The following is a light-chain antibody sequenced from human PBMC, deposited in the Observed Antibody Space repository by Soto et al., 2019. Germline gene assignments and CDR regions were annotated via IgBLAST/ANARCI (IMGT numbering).Light chain of an antibody. J-gene: IGKJ4*01. Sequence: EIVMTQSPGTLSLSPGERATLSCRASQSVSSNLAWYQQKPGQAPRLLIYGVSSRATGIPDRFSGSGSGTDFILTISRVEPEDFAVYYCQQYGSSPSFGGGTKVDIK. CDR3: QQYGSSPS. CDR2: GVS. V-gene: IGKV3-20*01. CDR1: QSVSSN.